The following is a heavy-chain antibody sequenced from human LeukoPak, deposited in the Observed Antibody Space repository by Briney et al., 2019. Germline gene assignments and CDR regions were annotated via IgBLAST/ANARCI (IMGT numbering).Heavy chain of an antibody. CDR3: ARLAAAGTANFDY. CDR1: GGSIGSYY. J-gene: IGHJ4*02. D-gene: IGHD6-13*01. Sequence: SETLSLTCTVSGGSIGSYYWSWIRQPPGKGLEWIGYIYYSGSTNYNPSLKSRVTISVDTSKNQFSLKLSSVTAADTAVYYCARLAAAGTANFDYWGQGTLVTVSS. V-gene: IGHV4-59*08. CDR2: IYYSGST.